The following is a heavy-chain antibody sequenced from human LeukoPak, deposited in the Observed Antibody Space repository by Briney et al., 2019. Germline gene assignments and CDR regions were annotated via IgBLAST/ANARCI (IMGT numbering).Heavy chain of an antibody. J-gene: IGHJ4*02. Sequence: SETLSLTCAAYGVSFSGYYWSWIRQPPGKGLEWIGEINHSGSTNYNPSLKSRVTISVDTSKNQFSLKLSSVTAADTAVYYCASAAAGIKRGEYYFDYWGEGTLVSVSS. V-gene: IGHV4-34*01. D-gene: IGHD6-13*01. CDR1: GVSFSGYY. CDR3: ASAAAGIKRGEYYFDY. CDR2: INHSGST.